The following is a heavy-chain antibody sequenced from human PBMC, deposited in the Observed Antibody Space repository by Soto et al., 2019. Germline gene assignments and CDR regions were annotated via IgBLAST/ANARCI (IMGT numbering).Heavy chain of an antibody. Sequence: GSLRLSCPASGLTFTRYSMNWVRQDPGKGLEWVSSISSTTNYIYYADSMKGRFTVSRDNAKNSVYLEMNSLSAEDTAVYYCARESEDLTSNFDYWGQGTLVTVSA. J-gene: IGHJ4*02. CDR1: GLTFTRYS. CDR3: ARESEDLTSNFDY. CDR2: ISSTTNYI. V-gene: IGHV3-21*01.